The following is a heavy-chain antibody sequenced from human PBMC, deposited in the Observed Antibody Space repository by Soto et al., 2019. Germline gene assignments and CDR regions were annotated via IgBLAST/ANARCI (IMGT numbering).Heavy chain of an antibody. CDR1: GFSLSNARMG. CDR3: ERIWRWFGELYPLMDV. V-gene: IGHV2-26*01. Sequence: QVTLKESGPVLVKPTETLTLTCTVSGFSLSNARMGVSWIRQPPGKALEWLAHIFSNDEKSYSTSLKSRLTSSKDTSKSQVVLTMTNVYPVDTATYYCERIWRWFGELYPLMDVWGKGTTVTVSS. J-gene: IGHJ6*04. D-gene: IGHD3-10*01. CDR2: IFSNDEK.